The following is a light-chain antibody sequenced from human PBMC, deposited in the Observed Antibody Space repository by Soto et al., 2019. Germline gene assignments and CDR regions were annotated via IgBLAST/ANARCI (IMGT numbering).Light chain of an antibody. V-gene: IGKV3-20*01. CDR2: GAS. CDR1: QLVSSSR. Sequence: DIVLTQSPCTLSSSLGDRVTISCRASQLVSSSRLAWYQQKPGQAPRLLIYGASSRATGIPDRFSGSGSETDFTLTISGLEPEDFAVYYCQHYGNSPWTFGQGSKVDI. CDR3: QHYGNSPWT. J-gene: IGKJ1*01.